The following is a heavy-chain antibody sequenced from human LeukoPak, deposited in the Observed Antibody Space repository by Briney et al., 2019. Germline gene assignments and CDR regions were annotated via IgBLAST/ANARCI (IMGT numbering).Heavy chain of an antibody. V-gene: IGHV3-33*01. CDR1: GFTFSSYG. D-gene: IGHD3-10*01. Sequence: GGSLRLSCAASGFTFSSYGMHWVRQAPGKGLEWVAVIWYDGSNKYYADSVKGRFTISRDNPKNTLYLQMNSLRAEDTAVYYCAREENYYGSGSYPGSWGQGTLVTVSS. CDR2: IWYDGSNK. J-gene: IGHJ4*02. CDR3: AREENYYGSGSYPGS.